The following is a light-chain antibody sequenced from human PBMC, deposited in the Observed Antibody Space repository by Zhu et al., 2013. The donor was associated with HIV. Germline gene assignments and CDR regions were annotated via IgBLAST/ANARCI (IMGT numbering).Light chain of an antibody. CDR2: GAS. V-gene: IGKV1-17*03. J-gene: IGKJ5*01. CDR3: QQYSSYPLT. Sequence: IQMTQSPSAMSVSVGHRITITCRASQDISNFLAWFQHKPGRVPQRLIYGASRLQSGVPSRFSGSGSGTDFTLTISSLQPEDFATYYCQQYSSYPLTFGQGTRLE. CDR1: QDISNF.